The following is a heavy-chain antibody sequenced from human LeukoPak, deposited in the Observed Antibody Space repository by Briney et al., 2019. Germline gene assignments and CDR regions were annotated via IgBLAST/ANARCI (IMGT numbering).Heavy chain of an antibody. D-gene: IGHD3-10*01. CDR2: INPNSGGT. CDR3: TSWVVRGVPRSPNYYYYHGKDV. J-gene: IGHJ6*02. Sequence: ASVTVSCTASGYTFTGYYMHWVRQAPGQGLEWMGRINPNSGGTNYAQKFQGRVTMTRDTSISTAYMELSRLRSEDSAVYYCTSWVVRGVPRSPNYYYYHGKDVWGQGTTVTVS. V-gene: IGHV1-2*06. CDR1: GYTFTGYY.